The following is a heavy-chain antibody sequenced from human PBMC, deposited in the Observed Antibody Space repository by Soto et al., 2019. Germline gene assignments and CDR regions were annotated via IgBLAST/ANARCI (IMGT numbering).Heavy chain of an antibody. Sequence: GASVKVSCKASGYTFTSYYMHWVRQAPGQGLEWMGIINPSGGSTSYAQKFQGRVTMTRDTSTNTVYMELSSLRSEDTAVYYCAREEIAVAGTYYYYGMDVWGQGTTVTVSS. CDR3: AREEIAVAGTYYYYGMDV. D-gene: IGHD6-19*01. CDR2: INPSGGST. V-gene: IGHV1-46*01. J-gene: IGHJ6*02. CDR1: GYTFTSYY.